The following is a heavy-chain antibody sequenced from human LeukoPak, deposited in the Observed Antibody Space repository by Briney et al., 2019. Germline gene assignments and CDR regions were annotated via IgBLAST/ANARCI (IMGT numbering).Heavy chain of an antibody. V-gene: IGHV4-39*01. CDR3: ARPTTGPATQGYDS. J-gene: IGHJ4*02. CDR1: GGSISSSPYY. CDR2: IYYRGNT. D-gene: IGHD1-1*01. Sequence: SSETLSLTCTVSGGSISSSPYYWAWIRQPPGRGLEWIGSIYYRGNTYHNPSLKSRVPISVDTSKNQFSLSVISVTAADTAVYFCARPTTGPATQGYDSWGQGILVTVAS.